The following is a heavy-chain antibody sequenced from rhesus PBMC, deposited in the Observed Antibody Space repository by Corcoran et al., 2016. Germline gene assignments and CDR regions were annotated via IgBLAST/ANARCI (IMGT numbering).Heavy chain of an antibody. V-gene: IGHV3S5*01. J-gene: IGHJ4*01. CDR3: AKAAYTSGWSFDY. Sequence: EVQLVESGGGLVQPGGSLRLSCAASGFTFSNYGMSWVRQAPGKGLEWVSYISYARDDTHYADSVKGRFTISRDNSKNTLSLQMNSLRPEDTAVYFCAKAAYTSGWSFDYWGQGVLVTVSS. CDR2: ISYARDDT. D-gene: IGHD6S26*01. CDR1: GFTFSNYG.